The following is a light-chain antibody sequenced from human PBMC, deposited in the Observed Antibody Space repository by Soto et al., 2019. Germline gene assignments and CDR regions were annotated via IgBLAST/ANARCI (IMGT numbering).Light chain of an antibody. CDR3: LQYYITPRT. Sequence: DILMTQSPDSLAVSLGERATINCESSQSVLYNSNNKNYLAWYQQKPGQSPKLLIYWASTRESGVPDRFSGSGSGTDFTLTISSLQAEDVAVYYCLQYYITPRTFGQGTKVDIK. CDR1: QSVLYNSNNKNY. CDR2: WAS. J-gene: IGKJ1*01. V-gene: IGKV4-1*01.